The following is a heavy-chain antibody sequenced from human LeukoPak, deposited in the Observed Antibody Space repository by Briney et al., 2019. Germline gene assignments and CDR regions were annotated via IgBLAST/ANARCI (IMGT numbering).Heavy chain of an antibody. Sequence: SGGSLRLSCVASGFDLSTYTMNWVRQAPGKGREWGSSITGNSHYIYYADSVKGRLNISRDNAQNSLFLQMNSLRAEDTAVYYCARACGGDCYWAFDYWGQGTLVTVSS. V-gene: IGHV3-21*04. CDR1: GFDLSTYT. J-gene: IGHJ4*02. CDR2: ITGNSHYI. CDR3: ARACGGDCYWAFDY. D-gene: IGHD2-21*02.